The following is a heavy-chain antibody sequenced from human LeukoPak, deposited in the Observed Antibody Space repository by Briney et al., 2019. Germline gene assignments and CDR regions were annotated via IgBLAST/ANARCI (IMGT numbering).Heavy chain of an antibody. V-gene: IGHV3-7*01. CDR3: ARSETTYYYDSSVYFYYYYGMDV. J-gene: IGHJ6*02. CDR2: IKQDGSEK. CDR1: GFTFSNYW. D-gene: IGHD3-22*01. Sequence: GGSLRLSCAASGFTFSNYWMTWVRQAPGKGLEWVANIKQDGSEKYYVDSVKGRFTISRDNAKNSLYLQMNSQRAEDTAVYYCARSETTYYYDSSVYFYYYYGMDVWGQGTTVTVSS.